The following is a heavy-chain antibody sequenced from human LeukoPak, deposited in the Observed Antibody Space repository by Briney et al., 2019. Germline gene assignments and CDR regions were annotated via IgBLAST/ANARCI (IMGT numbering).Heavy chain of an antibody. V-gene: IGHV4-39*01. CDR2: IYYSGST. Sequence: KPSETLSLTCTVSGGSISSSSYYWGWIRQPPGKGLEWIGGIYYSGSTYYNPSLKSRVTISVDTSKNQFSLKLSSVTAADTAVYYCASSRDGYIPQWGQGTLVTVSS. CDR1: GGSISSSSYY. D-gene: IGHD5-24*01. CDR3: ASSRDGYIPQ. J-gene: IGHJ4*02.